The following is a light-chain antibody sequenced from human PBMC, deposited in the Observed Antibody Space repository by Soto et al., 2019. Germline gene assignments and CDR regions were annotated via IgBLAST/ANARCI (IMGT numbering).Light chain of an antibody. J-gene: IGKJ4*01. CDR2: KAS. CDR1: QRISYW. CDR3: QRYANYPIT. Sequence: DIPMTQSPSTLSASVGDRVTITCRASQRISYWLAGYQPRPGKAPNLLIYKASILESGVPSRFSGSGPGTEFSLPISSLQPDDFATYYCQRYANYPITFGGGPKVE. V-gene: IGKV1-5*03.